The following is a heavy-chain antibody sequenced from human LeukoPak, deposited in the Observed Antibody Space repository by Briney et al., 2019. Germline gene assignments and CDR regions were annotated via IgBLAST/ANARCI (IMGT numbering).Heavy chain of an antibody. CDR3: ARLTGYSSGDDY. Sequence: GGSLRLSCAASGFTFSNYWMHWVRQAPGKGLIWVSRINSDGSTTTYADSVKGRFTISKDNAKNTLYLQMNSLRAEDTAVYYCARLTGYSSGDDYWGQGTLVTVSS. D-gene: IGHD6-19*01. CDR2: INSDGSTT. V-gene: IGHV3-74*01. CDR1: GFTFSNYW. J-gene: IGHJ4*02.